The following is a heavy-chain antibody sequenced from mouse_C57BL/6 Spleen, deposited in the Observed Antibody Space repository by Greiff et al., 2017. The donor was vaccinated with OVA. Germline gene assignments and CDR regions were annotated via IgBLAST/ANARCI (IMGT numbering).Heavy chain of an antibody. J-gene: IGHJ4*01. Sequence: EVKVEESGGGLVQPGGSMKLSCAASGFTFSDAWMDWVRQSPEKGLEWVAEIRNKANNHATYYAESVKGRFTISRDDSKSSVYLQMNSLRAEDTGIYYCTRRAPITTVVAEGAMDYWGQGTSVTVSS. D-gene: IGHD1-1*01. V-gene: IGHV6-6*01. CDR3: TRRAPITTVVAEGAMDY. CDR2: IRNKANNHAT. CDR1: GFTFSDAW.